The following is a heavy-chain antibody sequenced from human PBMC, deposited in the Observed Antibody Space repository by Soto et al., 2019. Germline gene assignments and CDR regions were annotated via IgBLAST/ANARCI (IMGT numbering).Heavy chain of an antibody. Sequence: VQLVESGGGVVQPGGSLRPSCAASGFPFSTSVLPGVRKAQGKGREWMAIISYGGVNKYYADSVKGRFTISRDISESTLYLQMNSLRTEDTAVYYCAREEFEDGRGHFDYWGQGTLVSVSS. D-gene: IGHD3-22*01. CDR2: ISYGGVNK. J-gene: IGHJ4*02. CDR3: AREEFEDGRGHFDY. V-gene: IGHV3-30-3*01. CDR1: GFPFSTSV.